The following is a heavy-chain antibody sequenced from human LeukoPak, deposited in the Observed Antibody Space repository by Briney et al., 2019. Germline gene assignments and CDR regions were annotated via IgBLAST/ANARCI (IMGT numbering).Heavy chain of an antibody. CDR1: GGSISSSSYY. CDR3: ARLSGASPPVGDYVLNAFDI. D-gene: IGHD4-17*01. Sequence: PSEALSLTCTVSGGSISSSSYYWSWIRQPAGKGLEWIGRIYTSGSTNYNPSLKSRVTMSVDTSKNQFSLKLSSVTAADTAVYYCARLSGASPPVGDYVLNAFDIWGQGTMVTVSS. V-gene: IGHV4-61*02. J-gene: IGHJ3*02. CDR2: IYTSGST.